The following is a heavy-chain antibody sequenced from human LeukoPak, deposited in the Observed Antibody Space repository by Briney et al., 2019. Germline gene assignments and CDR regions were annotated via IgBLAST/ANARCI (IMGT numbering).Heavy chain of an antibody. CDR1: GFTFSSYG. CDR2: IWYDGSNK. CDR3: ARDDKRYCSSTSCYTYFDY. V-gene: IGHV3-33*01. D-gene: IGHD2-2*02. Sequence: SGGSLRLSCAASGFTFSSYGMHWVRQAPGKGLEWVAVIWYDGSNKYSADSVKGRFTISRDNSKNTLYLQMNSLRAEDTAVYYCARDDKRYCSSTSCYTYFDYWGQGTLVTVSS. J-gene: IGHJ4*02.